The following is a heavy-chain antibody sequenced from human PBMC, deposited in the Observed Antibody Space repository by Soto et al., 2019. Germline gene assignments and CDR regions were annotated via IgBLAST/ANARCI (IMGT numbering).Heavy chain of an antibody. CDR2: INPNSGGT. Sequence: ASVKVSCKASGYTFTGYCMHWVRQAPGQGLEWMGWINPNSGGTNYAQKFQGWVTMTRDTSISTAYMELSRLRSDDTAVYYCARGQDYDFWSGYPPSTYGMDVWGQGTTVTVSS. V-gene: IGHV1-2*04. D-gene: IGHD3-3*01. J-gene: IGHJ6*02. CDR3: ARGQDYDFWSGYPPSTYGMDV. CDR1: GYTFTGYC.